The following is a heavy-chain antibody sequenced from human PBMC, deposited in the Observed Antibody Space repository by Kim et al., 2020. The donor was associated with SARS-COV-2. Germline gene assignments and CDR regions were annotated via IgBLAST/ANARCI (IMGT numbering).Heavy chain of an antibody. Sequence: ASVKVSCKASGYTFTSYDINWVRQATGQGLEWMGWMNPNSGNTGYAQKFQGRVTMTRNTSISTAYMELSSLRSEDTAVYYCAVHYDILTTGWFDPWGQGTLVTVSS. CDR2: MNPNSGNT. CDR1: GYTFTSYD. V-gene: IGHV1-8*01. J-gene: IGHJ5*02. CDR3: AVHYDILTTGWFDP. D-gene: IGHD3-9*01.